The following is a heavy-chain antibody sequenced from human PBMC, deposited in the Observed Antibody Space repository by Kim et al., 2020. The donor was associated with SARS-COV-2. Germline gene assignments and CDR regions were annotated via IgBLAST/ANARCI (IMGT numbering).Heavy chain of an antibody. Sequence: ASVKVSCKASGYTFTSYAMHWVRQAPGQRLEWMGWINAGNGNTKYSQKFQGRVTITRDTSASTAYMELSSLRSEDTAVYYCASLAVAGLDFDYWGQGTLVTVSS. CDR3: ASLAVAGLDFDY. J-gene: IGHJ4*02. CDR2: INAGNGNT. D-gene: IGHD6-19*01. V-gene: IGHV1-3*01. CDR1: GYTFTSYA.